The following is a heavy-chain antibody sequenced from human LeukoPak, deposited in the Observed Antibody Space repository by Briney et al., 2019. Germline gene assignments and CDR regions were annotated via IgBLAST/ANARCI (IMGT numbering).Heavy chain of an antibody. J-gene: IGHJ4*02. CDR3: ARGHYDFWSGYAPGWYYFDY. Sequence: SETLSLTCTVSGGSISSYYRSWIRQPPGKGLEWIGYIYYSGSTNYNPSLKSRVTISVDTSTNQFSLKLSSVTAADTAVYYCARGHYDFWSGYAPGWYYFDYWGQGTLVTVSS. CDR1: GGSISSYY. V-gene: IGHV4-59*01. CDR2: IYYSGST. D-gene: IGHD3-3*01.